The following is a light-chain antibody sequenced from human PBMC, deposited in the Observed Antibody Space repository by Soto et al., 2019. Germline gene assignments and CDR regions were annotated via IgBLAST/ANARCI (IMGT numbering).Light chain of an antibody. V-gene: IGKV1-5*01. Sequence: DIQMTHSPSTLSASVGDRVTITCRASKNINTWVAWYQQKPGKAPKLLIYDASSLESGVPSRFSGSGSGTDFTLTISSLQPEDFATYYCQQANSFPLTFGGGTKVDI. CDR1: KNINTW. CDR2: DAS. CDR3: QQANSFPLT. J-gene: IGKJ4*01.